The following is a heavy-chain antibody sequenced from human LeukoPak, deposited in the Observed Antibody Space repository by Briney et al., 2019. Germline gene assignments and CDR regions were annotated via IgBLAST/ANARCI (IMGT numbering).Heavy chain of an antibody. D-gene: IGHD6-19*01. J-gene: IGHJ4*02. V-gene: IGHV1-24*01. CDR1: VYTLTELS. CDR2: FDPEDGET. CDR3: ARIPPLNSSGWKYFFDY. Sequence: GASVSVSCKLSVYTLTELSMHWVRQAPGKGLEWMGGFDPEDGETISAQKFQGRVTMTEDTSRDTAYMELSSLRSEDTAVYYCARIPPLNSSGWKYFFDYWGQGTLVTVSS.